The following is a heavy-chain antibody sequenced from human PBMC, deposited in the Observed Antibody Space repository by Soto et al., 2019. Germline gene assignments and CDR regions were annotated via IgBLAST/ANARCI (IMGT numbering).Heavy chain of an antibody. V-gene: IGHV3-7*03. CDR1: RFTFSSYW. CDR2: IKQDGSEK. J-gene: IGHJ6*02. Sequence: EGSLRLSCAASRFTFSSYWMSWVRQAPGRGLEWVANIKQDGSEKYYVDSLKGRFTISRDNAKNSLYLQMHSLRAEDTAVYYCARDVTIFGVVFHGDYGTDVWGQATTVTVSS. D-gene: IGHD3-3*01. CDR3: ARDVTIFGVVFHGDYGTDV.